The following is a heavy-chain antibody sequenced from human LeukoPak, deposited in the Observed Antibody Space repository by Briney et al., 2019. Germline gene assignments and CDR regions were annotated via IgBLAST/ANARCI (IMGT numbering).Heavy chain of an antibody. V-gene: IGHV4-31*03. Sequence: SETLSLTCTVSGGSISSGGYYWSWIRQHPGKGLEWIGYIYYSGSTYYNPSLKSRVTISVDTSKNQFSLKLSSVTAADTAVYYCATVDTAMAYFDYWGQGTLVTVPS. CDR3: ATVDTAMAYFDY. D-gene: IGHD5-18*01. J-gene: IGHJ4*02. CDR1: GGSISSGGYY. CDR2: IYYSGST.